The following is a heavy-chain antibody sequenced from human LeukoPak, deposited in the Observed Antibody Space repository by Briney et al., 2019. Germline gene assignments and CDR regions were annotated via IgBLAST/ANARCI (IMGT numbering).Heavy chain of an antibody. CDR1: GFTFSSYS. Sequence: PGGSLRLYCAARGFTFSSYSMNWVRQAPGKGLEWVSYISSSSSTIYYADSVKVRFTISRDDAKNSLYLQMNSLRAEDTAVYYCARGRIRFLDDFDYWGQGTLVTVSS. CDR2: ISSSSSTI. J-gene: IGHJ4*02. V-gene: IGHV3-48*01. CDR3: ARGRIRFLDDFDY. D-gene: IGHD3-3*01.